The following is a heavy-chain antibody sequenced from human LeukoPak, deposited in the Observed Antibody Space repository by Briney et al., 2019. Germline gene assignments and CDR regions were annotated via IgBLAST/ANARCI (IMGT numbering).Heavy chain of an antibody. Sequence: ASVKVSCKASGYTFTSYYMHWVRQAPGQGLEWMGIINPSGGSTSYAQKFQGRVTMTRDTSTSTVYMELSSLRSEDTAVYYCARVYKRSYYGSGSSTYYYYYMDVWGKGTTVTVSS. D-gene: IGHD3-10*01. J-gene: IGHJ6*03. CDR1: GYTFTSYY. CDR3: ARVYKRSYYGSGSSTYYYYYMDV. V-gene: IGHV1-46*01. CDR2: INPSGGST.